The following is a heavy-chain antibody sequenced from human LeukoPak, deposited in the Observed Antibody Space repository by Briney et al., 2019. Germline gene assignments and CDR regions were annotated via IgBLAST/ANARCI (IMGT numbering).Heavy chain of an antibody. Sequence: ASVKVSCKASGGTFSSYAISWVRQAPGQGLEWMGRIIPIFGIANYAQKFQGRVMITADKSTSTAYMELSSLRSEDTAVYYCARASGSYFGDDAFDIWGQGTMVTVSS. J-gene: IGHJ3*02. D-gene: IGHD1-26*01. CDR2: IIPIFGIA. CDR1: GGTFSSYA. CDR3: ARASGSYFGDDAFDI. V-gene: IGHV1-69*04.